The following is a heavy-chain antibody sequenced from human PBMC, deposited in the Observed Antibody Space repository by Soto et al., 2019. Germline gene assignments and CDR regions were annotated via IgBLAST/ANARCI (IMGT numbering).Heavy chain of an antibody. Sequence: VKVSCKASGYTFTSYGISWVRQAPGQGLEWMGWISAYNGNTNYAQKLQGRVTMTTDTSTSTAYMELRSLRSDDTAVYYCARVFCSGGSCYYYGMDVWGQGTTVTVS. J-gene: IGHJ6*02. CDR3: ARVFCSGGSCYYYGMDV. V-gene: IGHV1-18*01. D-gene: IGHD2-15*01. CDR1: GYTFTSYG. CDR2: ISAYNGNT.